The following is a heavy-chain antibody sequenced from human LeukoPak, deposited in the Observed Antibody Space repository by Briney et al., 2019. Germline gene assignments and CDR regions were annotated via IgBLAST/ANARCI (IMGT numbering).Heavy chain of an antibody. D-gene: IGHD3-10*01. Sequence: PGGSLRLSCAASGFTFSSYGMHWVRQAPGKGLEWVAFIRYDGGNKYYADSVKGRFTISRDNSKNTLYLQMNSLRAEDTAVYYCAKETNSITMVRGVQNWFDPWGQGTLVTVSS. V-gene: IGHV3-30*02. CDR3: AKETNSITMVRGVQNWFDP. J-gene: IGHJ5*02. CDR2: IRYDGGNK. CDR1: GFTFSSYG.